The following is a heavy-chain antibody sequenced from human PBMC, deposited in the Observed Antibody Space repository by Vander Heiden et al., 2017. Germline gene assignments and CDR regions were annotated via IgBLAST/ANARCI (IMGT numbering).Heavy chain of an antibody. D-gene: IGHD3-10*01. V-gene: IGHV1-69*10. J-gene: IGHJ6*02. CDR1: TFSSYA. CDR3: ARSGVTMVRGGHNYGMDV. CDR2: IIPILGIA. Sequence: TFSSYAISWVRQAPGQGLEWMGGIIPILGIANDAQKFQGRVTITADKSTSTAYMELSSLRSEDTAVYYCARSGVTMVRGGHNYGMDVWGQGTTVTVSS.